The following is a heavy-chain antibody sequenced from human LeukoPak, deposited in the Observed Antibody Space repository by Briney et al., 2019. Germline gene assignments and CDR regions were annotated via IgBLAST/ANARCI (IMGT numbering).Heavy chain of an antibody. V-gene: IGHV3-74*01. D-gene: IGHD6-19*01. CDR1: GFTFSSYW. Sequence: GGSLRLSCAASGFTFSSYWRHWVRQGPGKGLVWVSRISSDESRTNYADSVKGRFTISRDNAKNTVYLQMNSLRAEDTAVYYCARVRAVAGTEVLYYFYYWGQGRLVGVSS. CDR2: ISSDESRT. CDR3: ARVRAVAGTEVLYYFYY. J-gene: IGHJ4*02.